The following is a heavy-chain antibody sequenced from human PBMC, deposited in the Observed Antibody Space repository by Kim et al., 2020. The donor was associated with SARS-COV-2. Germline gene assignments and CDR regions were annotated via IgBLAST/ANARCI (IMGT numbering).Heavy chain of an antibody. CDR1: GFNFNIYA. V-gene: IGHV3-23*01. CDR3: AKPGTQYMWGGPHDT. D-gene: IGHD3-10*01. Sequence: GGSLRLSCAASGFNFNIYAMTWVRQAPGKGLEWVSTIESRGNTYYADSVRGRLTINRDNSRNTTHLQMNSLRAEDTATYFCAKPGTQYMWGGPHDTWGQGTLVAVSS. CDR2: IESRGNT. J-gene: IGHJ5*01.